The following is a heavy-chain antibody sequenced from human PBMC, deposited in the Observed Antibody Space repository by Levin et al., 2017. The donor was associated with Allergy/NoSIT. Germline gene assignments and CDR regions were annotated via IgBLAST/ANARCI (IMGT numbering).Heavy chain of an antibody. J-gene: IGHJ4*02. V-gene: IGHV3-74*01. CDR1: GFTFRNYW. D-gene: IGHD2-8*01. Sequence: LSLTCAASGFTFRNYWMHWVRQVPGKGPVWVSHINPDGTDTAYADSVKGRFTISRDNARNTLYLQMSRLIGEDTAVSYCAGVQGDGHAFDYCGQGKLVTVS. CDR3: AGVQGDGHAFDY. CDR2: INPDGTDT.